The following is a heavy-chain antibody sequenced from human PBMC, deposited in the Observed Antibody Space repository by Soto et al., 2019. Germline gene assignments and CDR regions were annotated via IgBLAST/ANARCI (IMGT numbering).Heavy chain of an antibody. V-gene: IGHV3-30*18. J-gene: IGHJ3*02. CDR2: ISYDGSNK. D-gene: IGHD6-25*01. Sequence: TGGSLRLSCAASGFTFSSYGMHWVRQAPGKGLEWVAVISYDGSNKYYGDSVKGRFTISRDNSKNTLYLQMNSLRGEDTALYYCAKAQGAAAATEAAFDIWGQGTMVTVSS. CDR1: GFTFSSYG. CDR3: AKAQGAAAATEAAFDI.